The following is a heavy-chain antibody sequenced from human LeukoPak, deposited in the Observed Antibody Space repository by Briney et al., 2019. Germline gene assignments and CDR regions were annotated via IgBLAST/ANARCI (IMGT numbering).Heavy chain of an antibody. CDR2: IWYDGSNK. J-gene: IGHJ3*02. CDR1: GFTFSSYG. Sequence: GGSLRLSCAASGFTFSSYGMHWVRQAPGKELEWVAVIWYDGSNKYYADSVKGRFTISRDNSKNTLYLQMNSLRAEDTAVYYCARVARRWRLGWGAFDIWGQGTMVTVSS. D-gene: IGHD2-21*02. V-gene: IGHV3-33*01. CDR3: ARVARRWRLGWGAFDI.